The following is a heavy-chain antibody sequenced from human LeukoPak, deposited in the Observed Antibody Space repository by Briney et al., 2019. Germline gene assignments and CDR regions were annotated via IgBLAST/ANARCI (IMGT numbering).Heavy chain of an antibody. Sequence: GGSLRLSCAVSGFTSGFTFSSRWIQWVRQAPGKGLVWVSLVKTDGSTNYADSVKGRFTVSRDNAKNTLYLQMNNLRVEDTALYFCPPLAYTSNWGQGTLVTVSS. CDR2: VKTDGST. J-gene: IGHJ4*02. CDR1: GFTFSSRW. CDR3: PPLAYTSN. V-gene: IGHV3-74*01. D-gene: IGHD6-19*01.